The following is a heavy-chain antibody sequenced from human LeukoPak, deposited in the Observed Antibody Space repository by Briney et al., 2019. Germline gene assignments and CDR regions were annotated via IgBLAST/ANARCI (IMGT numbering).Heavy chain of an antibody. Sequence: PGRSLRLSCAASGFTFDDYAMHWVRQAPGKGLEWVSGISWNSGSIGYADSVKGRFTISRDNAKNSLYLQMNSLRAEDTAVYYCARRFHYFDYWGQGTLVTVSS. CDR3: ARRFHYFDY. CDR2: ISWNSGSI. V-gene: IGHV3-9*01. D-gene: IGHD3-3*01. J-gene: IGHJ4*02. CDR1: GFTFDDYA.